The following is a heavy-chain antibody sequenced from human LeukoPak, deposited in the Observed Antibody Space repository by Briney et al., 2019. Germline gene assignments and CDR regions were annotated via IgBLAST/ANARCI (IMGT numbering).Heavy chain of an antibody. V-gene: IGHV4-4*07. CDR2: IYTSGST. Sequence: SETLSLTCTVSGGSISSYYWSWIRQPAGKGLEWIGRIYTSGSTNYNPSLKSRVTISVDTSKNQFSLKLSSVTAADTAVYYCASLNDYGDYVDYWGQGTLVTVSS. J-gene: IGHJ4*02. CDR1: GGSISSYY. CDR3: ASLNDYGDYVDY. D-gene: IGHD4-17*01.